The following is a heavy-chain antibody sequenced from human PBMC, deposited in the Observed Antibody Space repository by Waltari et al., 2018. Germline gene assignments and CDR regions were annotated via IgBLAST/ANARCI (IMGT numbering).Heavy chain of an antibody. J-gene: IGHJ4*02. CDR1: GFPFSTFC. V-gene: IGHV3-74*01. D-gene: IGHD4-4*01. CDR2: INGDESTT. Sequence: EVQLVESGGGFVQPGGSLSLSGAASGFPFSTFCMARVRQAPGKGLAYVSRINGDESTTGYAESGKGRFTISRDNAKNTLYLQMNSLRAEDTAVYYCARDNNYKIDYWGQGTLVTVSS. CDR3: ARDNNYKIDY.